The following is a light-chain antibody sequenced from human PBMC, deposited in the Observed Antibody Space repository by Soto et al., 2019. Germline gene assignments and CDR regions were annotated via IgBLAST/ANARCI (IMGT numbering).Light chain of an antibody. CDR1: QTVSRK. CDR2: DTS. V-gene: IGKV3-15*01. Sequence: LTRPPVILSWYAVERGTLSCISSQTVSRKLAWYQHKPGQAPRLLIYDTSTRAADIPARFSGSGSGTDFTLTISSLQSEDFADYFCQQYNHWPSMSCGQGKRREI. J-gene: IGKJ5*01. CDR3: QQYNHWPSMS.